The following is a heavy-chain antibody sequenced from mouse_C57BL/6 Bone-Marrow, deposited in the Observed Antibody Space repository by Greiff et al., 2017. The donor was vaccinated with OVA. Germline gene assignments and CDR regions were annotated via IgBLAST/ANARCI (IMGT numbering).Heavy chain of an antibody. CDR3: ARGDWDRCDFDV. D-gene: IGHD4-1*01. CDR1: GYTFTDYY. V-gene: IGHV1-26*01. J-gene: IGHJ1*03. Sequence: EVQLQQSGPELVKPGASVKISCKASGYTFTDYYMNWVKQSHGKSLEWIGDINPNNGGTSYNQKFKGKATLTVDKSSSTAYMELRSLTSEDSAVYYCARGDWDRCDFDVWGTGTTVTVSS. CDR2: INPNNGGT.